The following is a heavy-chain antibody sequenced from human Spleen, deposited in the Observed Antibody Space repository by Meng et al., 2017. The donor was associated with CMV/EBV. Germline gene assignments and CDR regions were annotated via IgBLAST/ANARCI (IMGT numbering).Heavy chain of an antibody. CDR3: ARIRRMEYQLLYLDY. Sequence: SGYTFTGYYMHWVRQAPGQGLEWMGWINPNSGGTNYAQKFQGRVTMTRDTSISTAYMELSRLRSDDTAVYYCARIRRMEYQLLYLDYWGQGTLVTVSS. CDR1: GYTFTGYY. V-gene: IGHV1-2*02. CDR2: INPNSGGT. D-gene: IGHD2-2*02. J-gene: IGHJ4*02.